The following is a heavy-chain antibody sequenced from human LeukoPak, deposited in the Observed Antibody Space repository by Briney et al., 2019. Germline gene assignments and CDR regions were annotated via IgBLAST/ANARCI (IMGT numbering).Heavy chain of an antibody. CDR1: GGSFSGYY. Sequence: SETLSLTCAVYGGSFSGYYWSWIRQPPGKGLEWIGEINHSGSTNYNPSLKSRVTISVDTSKNQFSLKLSSVTAADTAVYYCATGSSSGWYMRDYWGQGTLVTVS. D-gene: IGHD6-19*01. CDR3: ATGSSSGWYMRDY. V-gene: IGHV4-34*01. CDR2: INHSGST. J-gene: IGHJ4*02.